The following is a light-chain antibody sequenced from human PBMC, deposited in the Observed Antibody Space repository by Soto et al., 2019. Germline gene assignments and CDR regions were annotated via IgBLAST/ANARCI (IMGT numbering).Light chain of an antibody. CDR3: QQSYSTPGT. CDR2: AAS. Sequence: DIQMTQSPSSLSASVGDRVTITCRASQGISSYLNWYQQKPGKAPKLLIYAASSLQSGVPSRFSGSGSGIDFTLTISSLQPEDFATYYCQQSYSTPGTFGQGTKVDIK. J-gene: IGKJ1*01. V-gene: IGKV1-39*01. CDR1: QGISSY.